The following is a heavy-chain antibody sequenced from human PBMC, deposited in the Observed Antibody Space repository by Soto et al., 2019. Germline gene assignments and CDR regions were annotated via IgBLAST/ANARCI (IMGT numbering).Heavy chain of an antibody. D-gene: IGHD6-13*01. V-gene: IGHV4-31*03. J-gene: IGHJ5*02. CDR3: ARMRYSSSPPSVWFDP. CDR1: GGSISSGGYY. Sequence: SETLSLTCTVSGGSISSGGYYWSWIRQHPGKGLEWIGYIYYSGSTFYNPSLKSRVTMSVDTSKNQFSLKLSSVTAVDTAVYYCARMRYSSSPPSVWFDPWGQGTLVTVSS. CDR2: IYYSGST.